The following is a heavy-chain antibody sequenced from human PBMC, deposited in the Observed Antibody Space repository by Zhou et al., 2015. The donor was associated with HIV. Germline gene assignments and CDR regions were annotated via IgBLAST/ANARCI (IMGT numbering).Heavy chain of an antibody. D-gene: IGHD5-12*01. CDR2: MNPNNGNT. V-gene: IGHV1-8*01. CDR3: ARVRRVLRFLNDAFDV. J-gene: IGHJ3*01. Sequence: QVQLVQSGAELRKPGASVKVSCEASGYKFITYEIDWVRQATGQGPEWLGWMNPNNGNTGFAPKFQGRLTMTRNTSTNTAYLELSSLRSEDTAVYFCARVRRVLRFLNDAFDVWGQGTLVTVSS. CDR1: GYKFITYE.